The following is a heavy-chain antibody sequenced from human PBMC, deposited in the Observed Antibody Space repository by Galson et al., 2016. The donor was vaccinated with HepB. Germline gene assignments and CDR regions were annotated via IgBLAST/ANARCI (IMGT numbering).Heavy chain of an antibody. V-gene: IGHV3-23*01. D-gene: IGHD6-19*01. J-gene: IGHJ4*02. Sequence: SLRLSCAASGFTFNNYVMNWARQAPGKGLEWVSTIEHDGSDTYYADSVKGRFTVSRDNLKNTLYLQMNSLRAEDTAVYYCAREGADIAVAATAYDYWGQGTLVAVAS. CDR2: IEHDGSDT. CDR1: GFTFNNYV. CDR3: AREGADIAVAATAYDY.